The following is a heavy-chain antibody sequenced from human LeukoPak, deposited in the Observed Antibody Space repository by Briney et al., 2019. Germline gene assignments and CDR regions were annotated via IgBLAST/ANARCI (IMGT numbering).Heavy chain of an antibody. CDR2: IIPIFGTA. Sequence: SVKVSCKASGGTFSSYAISWVRQAPGQGLEWMGGIIPIFGTANYAQKFQGRVTITADESTSTAYMELSSLRSEDTAVYYCARDRGDYYGSGSYYNIAVWFDPWGQGTLVTVSS. CDR1: GGTFSSYA. D-gene: IGHD3-10*01. V-gene: IGHV1-69*13. J-gene: IGHJ5*02. CDR3: ARDRGDYYGSGSYYNIAVWFDP.